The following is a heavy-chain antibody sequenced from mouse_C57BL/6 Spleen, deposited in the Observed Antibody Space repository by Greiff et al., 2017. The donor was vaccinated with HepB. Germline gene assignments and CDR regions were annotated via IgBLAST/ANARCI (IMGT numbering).Heavy chain of an antibody. J-gene: IGHJ2*01. V-gene: IGHV1-64*01. D-gene: IGHD4-1*01. Sequence: QVQLQQPGAELVKPGASVKLSCKASGYTFTSYWMHWVKQRPGQGLEWIGMIHPNSGSTNYNEKFKSKATLTVDKSSSTAYMQLSSLTSEDSAVCYCARANWDEAYFDYWGQGTTLTVSS. CDR1: GYTFTSYW. CDR2: IHPNSGST. CDR3: ARANWDEAYFDY.